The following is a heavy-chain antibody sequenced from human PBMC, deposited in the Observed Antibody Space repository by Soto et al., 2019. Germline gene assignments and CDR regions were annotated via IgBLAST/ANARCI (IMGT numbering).Heavy chain of an antibody. D-gene: IGHD5-12*01. V-gene: IGHV3-23*01. CDR2: ISATGGGT. J-gene: IGHJ5*01. CDR3: AGDGGAGGYCAYYFDS. CDR1: GFKFSNYA. Sequence: GGSLRLSCAASGFKFSNYAMSWVRQAPGKGLEWVSLISATGGGTYYADSVKGRFTISRDNSHNTLYLQVHSLTAEDTALYYCAGDGGAGGYCAYYFDSWGQGAQVTVSS.